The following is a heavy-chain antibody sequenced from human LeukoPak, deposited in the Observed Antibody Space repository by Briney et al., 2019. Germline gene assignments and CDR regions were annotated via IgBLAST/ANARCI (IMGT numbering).Heavy chain of an antibody. V-gene: IGHV3-30*02. CDR1: GFSFSGYG. CDR2: VRYDGSDK. D-gene: IGHD5-18*01. J-gene: IGHJ4*02. Sequence: PGGSLRLSCAASGFSFSGYGMHWVRQAPGKGLEWVAFVRYDGSDKYYADSVKGRFTISRDNSKNTLYLQMNSLRAEDTAIYYCAKKFTHLWFNFDYWGQGTLVTVSS. CDR3: AKKFTHLWFNFDY.